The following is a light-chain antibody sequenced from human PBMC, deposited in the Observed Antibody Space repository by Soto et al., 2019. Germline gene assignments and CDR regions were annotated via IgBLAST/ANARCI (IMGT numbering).Light chain of an antibody. V-gene: IGKV3-20*01. CDR3: QQYDSSFFT. J-gene: IGKJ3*01. CDR2: GAS. CDR1: QSVNSNY. Sequence: EIVLTQSPGTLSLSPGETVTLSCRASQSVNSNYLSWCQQKPGQAPRLLIYGASTRASGVPDRFSGSGSGTDFTLTISRLEPEDFAVYYCQQYDSSFFTFGPGTKVEIK.